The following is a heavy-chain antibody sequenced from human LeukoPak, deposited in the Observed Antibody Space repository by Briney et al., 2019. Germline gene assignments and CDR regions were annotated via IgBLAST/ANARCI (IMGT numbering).Heavy chain of an antibody. J-gene: IGHJ6*02. CDR3: ARGYYYDSSGTPRPYGMDV. CDR2: IYYSGST. Sequence: PSETLSLTCTVSGGSISSYYWSWIRQPPGKGLEWIGYIYYSGSTNYNPSLKSRVTISVDTSKNQFSLKLSSVTAADTAVYYCARGYYYDSSGTPRPYGMDVWGQGTTVTVSS. D-gene: IGHD3-22*01. V-gene: IGHV4-59*01. CDR1: GGSISSYY.